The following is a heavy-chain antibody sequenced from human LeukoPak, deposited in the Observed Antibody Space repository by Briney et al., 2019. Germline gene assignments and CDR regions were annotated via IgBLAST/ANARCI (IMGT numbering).Heavy chain of an antibody. CDR3: ARAGLYGDYTNY. CDR1: GFTFSSYA. CDR2: ISYDGSNK. D-gene: IGHD4-17*01. V-gene: IGHV3-30-3*01. J-gene: IGHJ4*02. Sequence: PGRSLRLSCAAAGFTFSSYAMHWVRQAPGKGLEWVAVISYDGSNKYYADSVKGRFTISRDNSKNTLYLQMNSLRAEDTAVYYCARAGLYGDYTNYWGQGTLVTVSS.